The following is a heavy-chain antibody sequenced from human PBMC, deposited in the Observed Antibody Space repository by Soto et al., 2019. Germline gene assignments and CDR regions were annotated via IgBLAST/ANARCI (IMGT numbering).Heavy chain of an antibody. CDR2: IYYSGST. Sequence: SETLSLTCTVSGGSISSGGYYWSWIRQHPGKGLEWIGYIYYSGSTYYNPSLKSRVTISVDTSKNQFSLKLSSVTAADTAVYYCARGDYDILTGINYYYYGMDVWGQGTTVTVSS. J-gene: IGHJ6*02. CDR3: ARGDYDILTGINYYYYGMDV. D-gene: IGHD3-9*01. V-gene: IGHV4-31*03. CDR1: GGSISSGGYY.